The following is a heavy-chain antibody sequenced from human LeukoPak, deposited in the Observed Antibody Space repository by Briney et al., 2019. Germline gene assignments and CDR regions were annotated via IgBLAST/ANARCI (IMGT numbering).Heavy chain of an antibody. CDR1: GGSFSGYY. Sequence: SETLSLTCAVYGGSFSGYYWSWIRQPPGKGLEWIGEINHSGSTNYNPSLKSRVTISVDTSKNQFSLKLSSVTAADTAVYYCACGYSYGFDYWGQGTLVTVSS. D-gene: IGHD5-18*01. CDR2: INHSGST. V-gene: IGHV4-34*01. CDR3: ACGYSYGFDY. J-gene: IGHJ4*02.